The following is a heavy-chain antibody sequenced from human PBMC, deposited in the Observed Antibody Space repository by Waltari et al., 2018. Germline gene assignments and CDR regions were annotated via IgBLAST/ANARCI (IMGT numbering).Heavy chain of an antibody. J-gene: IGHJ4*02. CDR1: GSSISSSSYS. Sequence: QLRLQESGPGLVKSSETLSLTCTVPGSSISSSSYSWGWIRQPTGKGLDWIGNIFHTGSSYYNPPLKSRVNISVDTSKNQFSLRVNSMTAADTAVYYCASVDSSAFSRSFDYWGLGTLVTVSS. CDR2: IFHTGSS. CDR3: ASVDSSAFSRSFDY. D-gene: IGHD3-22*01. V-gene: IGHV4-39*01.